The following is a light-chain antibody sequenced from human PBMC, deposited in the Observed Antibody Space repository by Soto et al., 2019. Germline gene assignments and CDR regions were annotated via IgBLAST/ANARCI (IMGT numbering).Light chain of an antibody. CDR2: GNS. CDR1: SSNIGAGYD. J-gene: IGLJ3*02. Sequence: QSVLTQPPSVSGAPGQRVTISCTGSSSNIGAGYDVHWYRQLPATAPKLLIYGNSNRPSGVPDRFSGSKSGTSASLAITGLRAEDEADYYCQSYDSSLSGWVFGGGTKLTVL. V-gene: IGLV1-40*01. CDR3: QSYDSSLSGWV.